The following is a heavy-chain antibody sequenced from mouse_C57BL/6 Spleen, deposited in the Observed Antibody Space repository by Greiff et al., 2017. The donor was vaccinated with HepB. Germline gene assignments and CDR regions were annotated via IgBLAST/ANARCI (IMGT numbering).Heavy chain of an antibody. CDR1: GYTFTSYW. CDR3: ARHYDYFAY. Sequence: VQLQQSGAELVKPGASVKLSCKASGYTFTSYWMQWVKQRPGQGLEWIGEIDPSDSYTNYNQKFKGKATLTVDTSSSTAYMQLSSLQSEDSAVYDCARHYDYFAYWGQGTLVTVSA. D-gene: IGHD2-4*01. CDR2: IDPSDSYT. J-gene: IGHJ3*01. V-gene: IGHV1-50*01.